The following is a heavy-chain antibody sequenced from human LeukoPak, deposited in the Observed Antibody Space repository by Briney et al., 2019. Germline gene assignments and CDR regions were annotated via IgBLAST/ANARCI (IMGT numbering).Heavy chain of an antibody. CDR3: ARGLSYCGGDCYLFDY. CDR1: GYTFNGYY. CDR2: INPNSGGT. Sequence: ASVKVSCKASGYTFNGYYVQWVRQAPGQGLEWMGGINPNSGGTNYAQKFQGRVTMTRDTSISTAYMELSRLRFDDTAVYYCARGLSYCGGDCYLFDYWGQGTLVTVSS. D-gene: IGHD2-21*02. J-gene: IGHJ4*02. V-gene: IGHV1-2*02.